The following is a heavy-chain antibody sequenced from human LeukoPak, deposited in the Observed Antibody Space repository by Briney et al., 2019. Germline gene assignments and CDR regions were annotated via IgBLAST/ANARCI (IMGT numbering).Heavy chain of an antibody. CDR2: ISSSSSTI. CDR1: GFTFSTYS. CDR3: AKDSDYYHSSGYYYAYFQH. J-gene: IGHJ1*01. Sequence: GGSLRLSCAVSGFTFSTYSMNWVRQAPGKGLEWFSYISSSSSTIYYADSVKGRFTISRDNAKNSLYLQMSSLRDEDTAVYYCAKDSDYYHSSGYYYAYFQHWGQGTLVTVSS. D-gene: IGHD3-22*01. V-gene: IGHV3-48*02.